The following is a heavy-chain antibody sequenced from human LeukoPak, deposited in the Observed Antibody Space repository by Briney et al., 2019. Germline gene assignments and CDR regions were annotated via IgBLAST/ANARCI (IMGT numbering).Heavy chain of an antibody. CDR2: IIPIFGTA. J-gene: IGHJ5*02. CDR1: GGTFSSYA. Sequence: SVKVSCKAPGGTFSSYAISWVRQAPGQGLEWMGGIIPIFGTANYAQKFQGRVTITADKSTSTAYMELSSLRSEDTAVYYCAREGGDLAYWFDPWGQGTLVTVSS. D-gene: IGHD2-21*02. CDR3: AREGGDLAYWFDP. V-gene: IGHV1-69*06.